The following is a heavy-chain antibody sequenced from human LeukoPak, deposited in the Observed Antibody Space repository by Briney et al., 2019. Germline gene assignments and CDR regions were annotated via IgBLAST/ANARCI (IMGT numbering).Heavy chain of an antibody. CDR3: ARAEDYYDSSGYSLGPYYFDY. V-gene: IGHV4-39*07. CDR1: GGSISSSSYY. Sequence: SETLSLTCTVSGGSISSSSYYWGWIRQPPGKGLEWIGSIYYSGSTYYNPSLKSRVTISVDTSKNQFSLKLSSVTAADTAVYYCARAEDYYDSSGYSLGPYYFDYWGQGTLVTVSS. J-gene: IGHJ4*02. CDR2: IYYSGST. D-gene: IGHD3-22*01.